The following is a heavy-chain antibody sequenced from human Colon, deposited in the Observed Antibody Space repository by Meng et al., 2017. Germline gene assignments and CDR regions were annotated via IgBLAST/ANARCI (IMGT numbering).Heavy chain of an antibody. CDR2: ISNSGSNT. CDR3: AKNGEGYYFDY. J-gene: IGHJ4*02. CDR1: RFTFSIYA. D-gene: IGHD3-10*01. Sequence: GESLKTSCAASRFTFSIYAMNWVRQAPGKGLEWVSGISNSGSNTYYADSVKGRFTISRDNSKNTVYLQMNSLRAEDTAVYYCAKNGEGYYFDYWGQGTLVTVSS. V-gene: IGHV3-23*01.